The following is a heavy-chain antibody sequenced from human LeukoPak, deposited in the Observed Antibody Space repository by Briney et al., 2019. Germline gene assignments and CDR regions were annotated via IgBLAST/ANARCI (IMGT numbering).Heavy chain of an antibody. Sequence: PGGSLRLSCAASGFTFSSYSMNWVRQAPGKGLEWVSSISSSSSYIYYADSVKGRFTISRDNAKNSLYLQMNSLRAEDTAVYYCARKYSVPKQNRFGELIVWGQGTLVTVSS. CDR3: ARKYSVPKQNRFGELIV. CDR2: ISSSSSYI. CDR1: GFTFSSYS. J-gene: IGHJ4*02. D-gene: IGHD3-10*01. V-gene: IGHV3-21*01.